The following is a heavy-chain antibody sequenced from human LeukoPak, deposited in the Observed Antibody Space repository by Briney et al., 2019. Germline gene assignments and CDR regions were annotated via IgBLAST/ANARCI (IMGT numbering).Heavy chain of an antibody. J-gene: IGHJ3*02. D-gene: IGHD1-1*01. CDR1: GDSITGGSFY. CDR3: ARSGKSDAFDI. Sequence: PSETLSLTCTVSGDSITGGSFYWGWIRHSPGKGLEWIGSIYYSGNIYNNPSLKSRVTVSIDTSQNRFSLKLKSVTAADTAVYYCARSGKSDAFDIWGQGTMVTVSS. V-gene: IGHV4-39*07. CDR2: IYYSGNI.